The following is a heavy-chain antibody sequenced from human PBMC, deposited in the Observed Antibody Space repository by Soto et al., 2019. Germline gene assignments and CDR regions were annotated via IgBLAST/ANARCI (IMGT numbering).Heavy chain of an antibody. CDR2: IYYSGST. Sequence: SETLSLTCTVSGDSIRTLYYWSCIQQTPGKGLEWIGHIYYSGSTNHNPSLKSRVTISVDKSKNQFSLKLSSVTAADTAVYYCASESTVTDAFDIWGQGTMVTVSS. V-gene: IGHV4-59*01. CDR1: GDSIRTLYY. D-gene: IGHD4-17*01. CDR3: ASESTVTDAFDI. J-gene: IGHJ3*02.